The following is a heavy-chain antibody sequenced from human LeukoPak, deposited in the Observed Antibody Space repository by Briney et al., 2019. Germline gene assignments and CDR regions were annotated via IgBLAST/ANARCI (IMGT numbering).Heavy chain of an antibody. V-gene: IGHV3-9*01. J-gene: IGHJ3*02. CDR3: AKDTQYYYDGRGAFDI. CDR2: ISWNSGSI. D-gene: IGHD3-22*01. CDR1: GFTFDDYA. Sequence: PGRSLRLSCAASGFTFDDYAMHWVRQAPGKGLEWVSGISWNSGSIGYADSVKGRFTISRDNAKNSLYLQMNSLRAEDTALYYCAKDTQYYYDGRGAFDIWGQGTMVTVSS.